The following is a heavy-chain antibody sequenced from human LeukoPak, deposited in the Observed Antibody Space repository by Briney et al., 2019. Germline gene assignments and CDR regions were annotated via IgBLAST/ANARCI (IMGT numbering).Heavy chain of an antibody. CDR3: ARDIRASAGEIFYYYMDV. D-gene: IGHD6-13*01. V-gene: IGHV1-2*02. CDR2: INPNSGGT. J-gene: IGHJ6*03. CDR1: GYTFTAYY. Sequence: ASVKVSCKASGYTFTAYYTHWVRQAPGQGLEWMGWINPNSGGTNYAQNFQGRVTMTRDTSISTAYMELRRLRSDDTAVYYCARDIRASAGEIFYYYMDVWGKGTTVTVSS.